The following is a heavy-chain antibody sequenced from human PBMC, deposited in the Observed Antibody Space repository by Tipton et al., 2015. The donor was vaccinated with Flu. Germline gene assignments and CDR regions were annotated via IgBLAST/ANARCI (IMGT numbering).Heavy chain of an antibody. CDR3: ARETQWSSFDY. CDR2: ISSSGSTI. J-gene: IGHJ4*02. V-gene: IGHV3-11*04. D-gene: IGHD6-19*01. Sequence: AVSGFTFSDDYMSWIRQAPGKGLEWVSHISSSGSTINYADSVKGRFTISRDNAKNSLYLQMNSLRAEDTAVYYCARETQWSSFDYWGQGTLISVSS. CDR1: GFTFSDDY.